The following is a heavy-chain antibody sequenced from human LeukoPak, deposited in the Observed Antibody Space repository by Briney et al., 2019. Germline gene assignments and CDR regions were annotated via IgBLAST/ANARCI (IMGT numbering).Heavy chain of an antibody. D-gene: IGHD3-22*01. J-gene: IGHJ4*02. CDR2: IYPRDSNS. V-gene: IGHV5-51*01. CDR1: GYTFTNYW. Sequence: GESLQISCHGSGYTFTNYWSGWARQMPGKGLEWMGIIYPRDSNSRYSPCFQGQVTFSADKSISTAYVQWSSLKASDTAMYYCARVTAGDTSGYYYGVYWGQGTLVTVSS. CDR3: ARVTAGDTSGYYYGVY.